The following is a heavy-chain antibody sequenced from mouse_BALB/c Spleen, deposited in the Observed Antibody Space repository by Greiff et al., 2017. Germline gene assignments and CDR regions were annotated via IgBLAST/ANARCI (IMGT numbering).Heavy chain of an antibody. CDR2: IWAGGST. CDR1: GFSLTSYG. Sequence: VMLVESGPGLVAPSQSLSITCTVSGFSLTSYGVHWVRQPPGKGLEWLGVIWAGGSTNYNSALMSRLSISKDNSKSQVFLKMNSLQTDDTAMYYCAREREYGNYDAYWGQGTLVTVSA. D-gene: IGHD2-10*02. CDR3: AREREYGNYDAY. V-gene: IGHV2-9*02. J-gene: IGHJ3*01.